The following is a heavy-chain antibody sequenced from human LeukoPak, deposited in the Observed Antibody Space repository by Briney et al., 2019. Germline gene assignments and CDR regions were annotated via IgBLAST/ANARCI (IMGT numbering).Heavy chain of an antibody. CDR2: IYYSGST. D-gene: IGHD2-21*01. CDR3: ASIPRTRRDPPQEAHFDY. J-gene: IGHJ4*02. CDR1: GGSISSYY. V-gene: IGHV4-59*08. Sequence: SETLSLTCTVSGGSISSYYWSWIRQPPGKGLEWIGYIYYSGSTNYNPSLKSRVTISVDTSKNQFSLKLSSVTAADTAVYYCASIPRTRRDPPQEAHFDYWGQGTLVTVSS.